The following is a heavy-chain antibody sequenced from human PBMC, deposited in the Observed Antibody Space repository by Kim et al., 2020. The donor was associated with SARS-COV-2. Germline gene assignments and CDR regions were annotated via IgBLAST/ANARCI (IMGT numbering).Heavy chain of an antibody. D-gene: IGHD5-18*01. CDR2: IKQDGSEK. Sequence: GGSLRLSCAASGFTFSSYWMSWVRQAPGKGLEWVANIKQDGSEKYYVDSVKGRFTISRDNAKNSLYLQMNSLRAEDTAVYYCARPGYSYGYYYYGMDVWGQGTTVTVSS. J-gene: IGHJ6*02. CDR3: ARPGYSYGYYYYGMDV. V-gene: IGHV3-7*03. CDR1: GFTFSSYW.